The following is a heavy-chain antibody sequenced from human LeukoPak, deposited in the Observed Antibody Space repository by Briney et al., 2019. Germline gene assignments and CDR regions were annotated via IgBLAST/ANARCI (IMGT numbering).Heavy chain of an antibody. CDR1: GFTFSSYA. V-gene: IGHV3-23*01. D-gene: IGHD6-13*01. Sequence: GGSLRLSCAASGFTFSSYAMSWVRQAPGKGLEWVSAISGSGGSTYYADSVKGRFTISRDNSKNTLYLQMNSLIAKATAVYYWAKGRAAAGTRSYWGQGPLVTVSS. J-gene: IGHJ4*02. CDR2: ISGSGGST. CDR3: AKGRAAAGTRSY.